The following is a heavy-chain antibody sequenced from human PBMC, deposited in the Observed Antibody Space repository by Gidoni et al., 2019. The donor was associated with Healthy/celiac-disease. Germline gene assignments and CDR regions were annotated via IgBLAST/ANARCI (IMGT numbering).Heavy chain of an antibody. CDR2: IYYSGST. CDR3: ARGSGWLPCDY. J-gene: IGHJ4*02. Sequence: QLQQQESGPGLVKPSETLSLTCTVSGGSISSSSYYWGWIRQPPGKGLEWIGSIYYSGSTYYNPSLKSRVTISVDTSKNQFSLKLSSVTAADTAVYYCARGSGWLPCDYWGQGTLVTVSS. V-gene: IGHV4-39*01. D-gene: IGHD6-19*01. CDR1: GGSISSSSYY.